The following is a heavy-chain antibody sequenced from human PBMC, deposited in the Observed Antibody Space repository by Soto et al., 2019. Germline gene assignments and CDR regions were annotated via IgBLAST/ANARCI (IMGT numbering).Heavy chain of an antibody. CDR3: ARATAFNYYYYYMDV. CDR1: GFTFSSYS. Sequence: PGGSLRLSCAASGFTFSSYSMNWVRQAPGKGLEWVSYISSSSSTIYYADSVKGRFTISRDNAKNSLYLQMNSLRAEDTAVYYCARATAFNYYYYYMDVWGKGTTVTVSS. V-gene: IGHV3-48*01. J-gene: IGHJ6*03. CDR2: ISSSSSTI. D-gene: IGHD5-18*01.